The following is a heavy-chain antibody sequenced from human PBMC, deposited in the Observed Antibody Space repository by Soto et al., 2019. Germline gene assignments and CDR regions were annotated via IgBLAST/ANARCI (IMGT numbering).Heavy chain of an antibody. CDR3: ARARVSTPRLEDPFDI. V-gene: IGHV5-51*01. D-gene: IGHD3-3*01. CDR1: GYSFTTYW. CDR2: IFPGDSDT. J-gene: IGHJ3*02. Sequence: GESLKISCKGSGYSFTTYWLAWVRQMPGKGLEYMGIIFPGDSDTRYSPSFQGQVTISADKSISTAYLQRTSLKASDTAIYYCARARVSTPRLEDPFDIWGQGTMVTVSS.